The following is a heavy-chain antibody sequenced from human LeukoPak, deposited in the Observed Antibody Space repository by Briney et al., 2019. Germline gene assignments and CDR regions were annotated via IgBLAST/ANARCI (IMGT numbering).Heavy chain of an antibody. J-gene: IGHJ6*03. CDR3: AKAACYSCYYYYYMDV. D-gene: IGHD2-15*01. Sequence: GGSLRLSCAASGFTFSTYGMHWVRQAPGEGLEWVAVISYDGSNKYYADSVKGRFTISRDNSKNTLYLQMNSLRAEDTAVYYCAKAACYSCYYYYYMDVWGKGTTVTVSS. CDR1: GFTFSTYG. CDR2: ISYDGSNK. V-gene: IGHV3-30*18.